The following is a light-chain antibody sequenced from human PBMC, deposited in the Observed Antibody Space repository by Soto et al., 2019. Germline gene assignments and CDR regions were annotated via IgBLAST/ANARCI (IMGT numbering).Light chain of an antibody. CDR3: QQCDSSPPT. V-gene: IGKV3-20*01. CDR2: GAS. Sequence: DIVLTQSPGILSLSPGERATLTCRASQKIRTSYFAWYQQRPGQAPRLLIYGASKRATDVPDRFSGSGSGTDFTLTISRMEPEDQGVYYCQQCDSSPPTFGQGTKLEI. CDR1: QKIRTSY. J-gene: IGKJ2*01.